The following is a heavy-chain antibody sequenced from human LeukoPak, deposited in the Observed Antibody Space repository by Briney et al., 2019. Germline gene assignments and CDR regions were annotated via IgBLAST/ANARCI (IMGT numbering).Heavy chain of an antibody. CDR1: GCSISSYY. Sequence: SETLSLTCTVSGCSISSYYWSWIRQAPGKGLEWIGHIYYSGSTNYNPSLASRFTISVDTCKNPFSLKLSSVTATDTALYYCARGGTDFDYWGQGTLVTVSS. CDR2: IYYSGST. V-gene: IGHV4-59*08. CDR3: ARGGTDFDY. J-gene: IGHJ4*02. D-gene: IGHD2-15*01.